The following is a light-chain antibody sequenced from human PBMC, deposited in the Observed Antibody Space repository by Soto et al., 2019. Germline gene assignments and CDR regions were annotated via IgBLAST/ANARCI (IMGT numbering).Light chain of an antibody. CDR2: DAS. J-gene: IGKJ1*01. V-gene: IGKV3-11*01. Sequence: EIVLTQSPATLSLSPGERATLSCRASQSVSSYFSWYQQKPGQAPRLLIYDASNRATGIPARFSGSGSGTDFTLTISSREPEDFAVYYCQQRSNSWTFGQGTKVEIK. CDR1: QSVSSY. CDR3: QQRSNSWT.